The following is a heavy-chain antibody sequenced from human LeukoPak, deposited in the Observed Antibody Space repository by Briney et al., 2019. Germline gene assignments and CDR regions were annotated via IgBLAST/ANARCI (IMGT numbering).Heavy chain of an antibody. D-gene: IGHD2-21*01. J-gene: IGHJ6*03. Sequence: PGGSLRLSCTASGYKFGSFGMHWVRQAPGKGLEWLAAISYDGSNKYYLDSVKGRFTISRDNSKNTLYLQMNSLRAEDTAVYYCAKDGIYGEDYYYYMDVWGKGTTVTVSS. CDR3: AKDGIYGEDYYYYMDV. CDR2: ISYDGSNK. V-gene: IGHV3-30*18. CDR1: GYKFGSFG.